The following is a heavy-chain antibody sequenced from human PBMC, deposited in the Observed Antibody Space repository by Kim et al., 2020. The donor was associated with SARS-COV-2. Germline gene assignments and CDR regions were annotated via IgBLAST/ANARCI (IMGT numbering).Heavy chain of an antibody. Sequence: SETLSLTCTVSGGSISSSSYHWGWIRQPPGKGLEWIGSIYSSGSTYYTPSLKSRVTISVDTSKNKFSLKLCSATAADTAMYYCAGEDVRLSMFRGVYKWGQGTLVTVSS. CDR2: IYSSGST. CDR3: AGEDVRLSMFRGVYK. CDR1: GGSISSSSYH. V-gene: IGHV4-39*01. J-gene: IGHJ4*02. D-gene: IGHD3-10*01.